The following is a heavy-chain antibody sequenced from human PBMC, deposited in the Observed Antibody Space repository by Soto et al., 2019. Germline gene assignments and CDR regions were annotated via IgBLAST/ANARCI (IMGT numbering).Heavy chain of an antibody. CDR2: IRGSGGST. CDR3: AKGGYTSPYDY. D-gene: IGHD5-12*01. CDR1: GFTFSSYA. Sequence: GGSLRLSCAASGFTFSSYAMTWVRQAPGKGLEWVSTIRGSGGSTYYADSVKGRFTISRDNSMNKVFLHMNSLRAEDTAMYYCAKGGYTSPYDYWGLGTLVTVSS. J-gene: IGHJ4*02. V-gene: IGHV3-23*01.